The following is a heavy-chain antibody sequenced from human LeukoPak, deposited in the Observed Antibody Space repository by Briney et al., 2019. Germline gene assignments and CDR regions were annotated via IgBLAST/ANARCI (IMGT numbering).Heavy chain of an antibody. CDR1: GGSISSSSYY. V-gene: IGHV4-39*01. CDR3: ARPQTSRAAAAPFDP. CDR2: IYYSGST. D-gene: IGHD6-13*01. J-gene: IGHJ5*02. Sequence: PSETLSLTCTVSGGSISSSSYYWGRIRQPPGEGLEWIGSIYYSGSTYYNPSLKSRVTISVDTSKNQFSLKLSSVTAADTAVYYCARPQTSRAAAAPFDPWGQGTLVTVSS.